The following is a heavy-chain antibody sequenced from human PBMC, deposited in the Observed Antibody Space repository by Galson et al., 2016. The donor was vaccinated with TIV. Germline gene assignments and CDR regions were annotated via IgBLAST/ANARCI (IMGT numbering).Heavy chain of an antibody. V-gene: IGHV3-23*01. Sequence: SLRLSCAASGFTFSTYAMNWVRQAPGKGLEWVSGIVGTGGTTYYADSVKGRFTISRDNSKNTLYLQMNSLRAEDTAVYYCEKRKNYGGDAFDLWGQGTLVTVSS. J-gene: IGHJ3*01. CDR2: IVGTGGTT. D-gene: IGHD4-23*01. CDR1: GFTFSTYA. CDR3: EKRKNYGGDAFDL.